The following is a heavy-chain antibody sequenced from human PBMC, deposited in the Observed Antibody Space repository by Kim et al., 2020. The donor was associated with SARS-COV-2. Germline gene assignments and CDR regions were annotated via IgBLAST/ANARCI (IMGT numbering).Heavy chain of an antibody. J-gene: IGHJ6*02. D-gene: IGHD2-2*01. CDR1: GFTFSSYS. Sequence: GGSLRLSCAASGFTFSSYSIHWVRQVPGKGLVWVSRINSDGRNTIYAESVKGRFTVSRDNAKNTLYLQMNSLRAEDTAVYYCARSRELDVWGQGTTVTVSS. V-gene: IGHV3-74*01. CDR2: INSDGRNT. CDR3: ARSRELDV.